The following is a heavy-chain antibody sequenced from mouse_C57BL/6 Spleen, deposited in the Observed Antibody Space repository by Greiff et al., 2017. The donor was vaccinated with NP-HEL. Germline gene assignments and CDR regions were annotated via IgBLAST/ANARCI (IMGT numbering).Heavy chain of an antibody. V-gene: IGHV14-2*01. J-gene: IGHJ1*03. Sequence: VQLQQSGAELVKPGASVKLSCTASGFNFTDYYMHWVKQRTEQGLEWIGRIDPEDGETKYAPKFKGKATITADTSSNTAYLQLSSLTSEDTAVYYCARDGSSPYWYFDVWGTGTTVTVSS. CDR2: IDPEDGET. CDR3: ARDGSSPYWYFDV. CDR1: GFNFTDYY. D-gene: IGHD1-1*01.